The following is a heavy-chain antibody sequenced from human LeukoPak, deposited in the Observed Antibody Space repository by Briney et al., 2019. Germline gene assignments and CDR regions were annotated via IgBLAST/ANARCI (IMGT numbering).Heavy chain of an antibody. Sequence: GGSLRLSCAASGFTFSSYAMSWVRQAPGKGLEWVSAISGSGGSTYYADSVKGRFTISRDNAKNSLYLQMNSLRAEDTAVYYCAGSSTSCYYYYYGMDVWGQGTTVTVSS. V-gene: IGHV3-23*01. CDR2: ISGSGGST. CDR1: GFTFSSYA. CDR3: AGSSTSCYYYYYGMDV. D-gene: IGHD2-2*01. J-gene: IGHJ6*02.